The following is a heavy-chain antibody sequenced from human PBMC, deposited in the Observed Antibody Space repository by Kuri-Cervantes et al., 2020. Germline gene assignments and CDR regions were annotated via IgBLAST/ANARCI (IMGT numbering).Heavy chain of an antibody. CDR3: AREDYGDGAIDY. CDR1: GLTFSSYW. D-gene: IGHD4-17*01. CDR2: IKQDGSEK. J-gene: IGHJ4*02. Sequence: GGSLRLSCAASGLTFSSYWMSWVRQAPGKGLEWVANIKQDGSEKYYVDSVKGRFTISRDNAKNSLYLQMNSLRAEDTAVYYCAREDYGDGAIDYWGQGTLVTVSS. V-gene: IGHV3-7*01.